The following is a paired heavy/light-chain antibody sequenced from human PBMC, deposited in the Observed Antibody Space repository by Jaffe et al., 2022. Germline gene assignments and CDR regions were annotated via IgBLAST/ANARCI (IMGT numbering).Light chain of an antibody. CDR3: EQYYTAPYT. Sequence: DIVMTQSPDSLAVSLGERATINCKSSQSVLYSSSNKNYLAWYQQKPGQPPKVLINWASTRESGVPDRFSGSGSGTDFTLTISSLQAEDVAVYYCEQYYTAPYTFGQGTKLEIK. CDR2: WAS. V-gene: IGKV4-1*01. J-gene: IGKJ2*01. CDR1: QSVLYSSSNKNY.
Heavy chain of an antibody. V-gene: IGHV3-74*03. CDR3: TRASGYFDL. Sequence: EVQLVESGGGLVQPGGSLRLSCAVSGFTFSSYWVHWVRQAPGKGLVWVARISNDARTTTYADSVKGRFTISRDNAKNTLYLQMNSLRVEDTAVYFCTRASGYFDLWGRGTLVTVSA. CDR2: ISNDARTT. CDR1: GFTFSSYW. J-gene: IGHJ2*01.